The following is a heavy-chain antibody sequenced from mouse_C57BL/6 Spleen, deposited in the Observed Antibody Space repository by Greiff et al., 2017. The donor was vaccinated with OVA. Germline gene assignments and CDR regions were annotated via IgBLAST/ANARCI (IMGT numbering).Heavy chain of an antibody. D-gene: IGHD2-4*01. CDR2: IHPSDSDT. CDR3: AREDYDDWYFDV. V-gene: IGHV1-74*01. J-gene: IGHJ1*03. CDR1: GYTFTSYW. Sequence: QVQLQQPGAELVKPGASVKVSCKASGYTFTSYWMHWVKQRPGQGLEWIGRIHPSDSDTNYNQKLKGKATLTVDKSSSTAYMQLSSLTSEDSAVYYCAREDYDDWYFDVWGTGTTVTVAS.